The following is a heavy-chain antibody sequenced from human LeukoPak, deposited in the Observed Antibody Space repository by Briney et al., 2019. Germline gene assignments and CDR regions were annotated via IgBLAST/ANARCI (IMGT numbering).Heavy chain of an antibody. CDR3: ARTRDLARAAFDI. CDR2: IYYSGNT. Sequence: PSETLSLTCTVSGGSVSSGSYYWSWIRQPPGKGLEWIGYIYYSGNTNYDPSLKSRVTISVDTSKNQFSLKLSSVTAADTAVYYCARTRDLARAAFDIWGQGTIVAVSS. CDR1: GGSVSSGSYY. D-gene: IGHD2-21*02. V-gene: IGHV4-61*01. J-gene: IGHJ3*02.